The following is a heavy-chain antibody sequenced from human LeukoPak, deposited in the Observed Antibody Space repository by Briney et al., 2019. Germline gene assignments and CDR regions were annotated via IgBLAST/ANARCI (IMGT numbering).Heavy chain of an antibody. CDR3: ARRRQGFYGSGSYYSNWFDP. CDR1: GGSFSGYY. CDR2: INHSGST. Sequence: SETLSLTCAVYGGSFSGYYWSWIRQPPGNGLEWIGEINHSGSTNYNPSLKSRVTISVDTSKNQFSLKLSSVTAADTAVYYCARRRQGFYGSGSYYSNWFDPWGQGTLVTVSS. J-gene: IGHJ5*02. V-gene: IGHV4-34*01. D-gene: IGHD3-10*01.